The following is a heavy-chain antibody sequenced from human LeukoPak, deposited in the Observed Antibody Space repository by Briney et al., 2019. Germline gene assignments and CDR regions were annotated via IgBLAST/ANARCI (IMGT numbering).Heavy chain of an antibody. V-gene: IGHV3-23*01. J-gene: IGHJ3*02. D-gene: IGHD1-26*01. Sequence: GGSLRLSCAASGFTFSSYGMSWVRQAPGKGLEWVSAISGSGDATYYADSVRGRFTTSRDNSKNTLNLQMNSLRAEDTAVYYCASQSGSYFHDAFDIWGQGSMVTVSS. CDR3: ASQSGSYFHDAFDI. CDR1: GFTFSSYG. CDR2: ISGSGDAT.